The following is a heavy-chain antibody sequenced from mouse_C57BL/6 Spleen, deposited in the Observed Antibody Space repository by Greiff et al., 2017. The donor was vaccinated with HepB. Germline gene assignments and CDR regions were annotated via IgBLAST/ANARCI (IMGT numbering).Heavy chain of an antibody. V-gene: IGHV1-19*01. CDR1: GYTFTDYY. Sequence: VQLQQSGPVLVKPGASVKMSCKASGYTFTDYYMNWVKQSHGKSLEWIGVINPYNGGTSYNQKFKGKATLTVDKSSSTAYMELNSLTSEDSAVYYCARNFYYGNGDYYAMDYWGQGTSVTVSS. CDR2: INPYNGGT. CDR3: ARNFYYGNGDYYAMDY. J-gene: IGHJ4*01. D-gene: IGHD2-1*01.